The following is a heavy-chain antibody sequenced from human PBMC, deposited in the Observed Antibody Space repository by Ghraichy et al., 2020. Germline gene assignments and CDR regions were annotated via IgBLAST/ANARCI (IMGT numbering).Heavy chain of an antibody. CDR3: ARVSPSPYSGVYYRRVDY. CDR2: IYRSGTT. V-gene: IGHV4-38-2*02. Sequence: SETLSLTCTVSDYSISDGYYWGWIRQPPGKGLEWIGSIYRSGTTFYNASLRSRITISIDTSKKQVSLKLRSVTAADTAVYYCARVSPSPYSGVYYRRVDYWGQGTLVTVSS. J-gene: IGHJ4*02. CDR1: DYSISDGYY. D-gene: IGHD5-12*01.